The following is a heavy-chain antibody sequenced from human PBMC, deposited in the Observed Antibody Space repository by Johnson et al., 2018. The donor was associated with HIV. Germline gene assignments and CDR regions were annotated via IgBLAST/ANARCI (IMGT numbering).Heavy chain of an antibody. CDR3: AKDLGWELLRGAFDI. V-gene: IGHV3-23*04. CDR2: IRGSGGST. Sequence: VQLVESGGGLVQPGGSLRLSCAASGFTFSSYAMSWVRQAPGKGLEWVSAIRGSGGSTYSADSVKGRFTISRDNSENTLYLQMNSLRAEDTAVYYCAKDLGWELLRGAFDIWGQGTMVTVSS. D-gene: IGHD1-26*01. CDR1: GFTFSSYA. J-gene: IGHJ3*02.